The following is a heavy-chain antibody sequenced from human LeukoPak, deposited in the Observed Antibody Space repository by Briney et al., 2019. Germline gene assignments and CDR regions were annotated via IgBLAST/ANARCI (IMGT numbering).Heavy chain of an antibody. V-gene: IGHV3-11*04. CDR2: ISSSSSTI. Sequence: GGSLRLSCAASGFTFSDYYMSWIRQAPGKGLEWVSYISSSSSTIYYADSVKGRFTISRDNSKNTLYLQMNSLRAEDTAVYYCAKDHSITMVRGVLDYWGQGTLVTVSS. CDR1: GFTFSDYY. D-gene: IGHD3-10*01. CDR3: AKDHSITMVRGVLDY. J-gene: IGHJ4*02.